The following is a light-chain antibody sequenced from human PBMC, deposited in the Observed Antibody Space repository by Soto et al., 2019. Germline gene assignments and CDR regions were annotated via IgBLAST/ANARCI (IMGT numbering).Light chain of an antibody. CDR2: TAS. J-gene: IGKJ1*01. Sequence: DIQMTQSPSSRSASVGDRVTITCRASQSISSYVNLYQQKPGKAPNLLIYTASNLESGVPSRFSGSGSGTDFTPTISSLQPEDFATYFCQQSYSRPRAFGQGTKVDIK. CDR3: QQSYSRPRA. V-gene: IGKV1-39*01. CDR1: QSISSY.